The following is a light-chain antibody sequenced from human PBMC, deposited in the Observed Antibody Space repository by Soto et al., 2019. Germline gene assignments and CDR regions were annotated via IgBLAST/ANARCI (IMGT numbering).Light chain of an antibody. CDR3: SSYAGSNNLV. J-gene: IGLJ2*01. V-gene: IGLV2-8*01. CDR2: AVS. CDR1: SSDVGGYNY. Sequence: QSALTQPPSASGSPGQSVTISCTGTSSDVGGYNYVSWYQQHPGKAPKLMIYAVSKRPSGVPDRFSGSKSGNTASLTVSGLHAEDEADYYCSSYAGSNNLVFGGGTKLTVL.